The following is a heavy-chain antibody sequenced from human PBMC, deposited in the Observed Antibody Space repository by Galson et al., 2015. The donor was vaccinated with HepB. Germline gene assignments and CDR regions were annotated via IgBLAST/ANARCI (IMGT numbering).Heavy chain of an antibody. V-gene: IGHV3-48*02. CDR1: GFSFSSYS. CDR2: ISSSGSNV. Sequence: SLRLSCAASGFSFSSYSMNWVRQAPGKGLEWVSYISSSGSNVYYADSVEGRFIISRDSAKYSLYLQIDSLSDEDTAVYYCARDRLGYYGMDVWGQGTTVTVSS. CDR3: ARDRLGYYGMDV. J-gene: IGHJ6*02. D-gene: IGHD6-19*01.